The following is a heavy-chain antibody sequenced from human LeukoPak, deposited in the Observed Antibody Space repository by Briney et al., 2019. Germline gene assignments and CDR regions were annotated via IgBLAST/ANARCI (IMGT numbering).Heavy chain of an antibody. V-gene: IGHV3-49*04. CDR1: GFTFGDYA. D-gene: IGHD6-13*01. CDR3: TRDQEQQLTNFDY. J-gene: IGHJ4*02. Sequence: PGGSLRVPCTASGFTFGDYAMSWVRQAPGKGLEWVGFIRSKAYGGTTEYAASVKGRFTISRDDSKSIAYLQMNSLKTEDTAVYYCTRDQEQQLTNFDYWGQGTLVTVSS. CDR2: IRSKAYGGTT.